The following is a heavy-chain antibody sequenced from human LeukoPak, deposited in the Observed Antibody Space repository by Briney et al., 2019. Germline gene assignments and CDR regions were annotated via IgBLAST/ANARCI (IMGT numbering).Heavy chain of an antibody. CDR3: AKDPHYDILTGYRYPSYFDY. CDR1: GFTFSSYA. Sequence: PGGSLRLSCAASGFTFSSYAMSWVRQAPGKGLEWVSVISGSGGSTYYSDSVKGRFTISRDNSKNTLYLQMDSLRAEDTAVYYCAKDPHYDILTGYRYPSYFDYWGQGTLVTVSS. D-gene: IGHD3-9*01. V-gene: IGHV3-23*01. CDR2: ISGSGGST. J-gene: IGHJ4*02.